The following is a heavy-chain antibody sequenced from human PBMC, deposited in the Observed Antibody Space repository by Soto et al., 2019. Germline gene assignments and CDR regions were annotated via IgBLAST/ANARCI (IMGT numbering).Heavy chain of an antibody. Sequence: PGGSLRLSCAASGFTFSNYAIHWVRQAPGKGLQWVAVISHDGSTKYYADSVKGRATISRDNSRKTLFFQMDSLRSDDTAVYYCATASTSIIGGVYHYNAIGVWGQGTTVTVSS. CDR2: ISHDGSTK. CDR3: ATASTSIIGGVYHYNAIGV. CDR1: GFTFSNYA. J-gene: IGHJ6*02. D-gene: IGHD3-16*01. V-gene: IGHV3-30-3*01.